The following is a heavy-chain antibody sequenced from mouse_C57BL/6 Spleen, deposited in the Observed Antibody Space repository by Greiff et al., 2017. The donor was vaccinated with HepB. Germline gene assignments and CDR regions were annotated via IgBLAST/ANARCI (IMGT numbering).Heavy chain of an antibody. CDR3: ARRYSNYGGFAY. CDR2: INPSTGGT. Sequence: VQLQQSGPELVKPGASVKISCKASGYSFTGYYMNWVKQSPEKSLEWIGEINPSTGGTTYNQKFKAKATLTVDKSSSTAYMQLKSLTSEESAVYDCARRYSNYGGFAYWGEGTLVTVSA. V-gene: IGHV1-42*01. J-gene: IGHJ3*01. D-gene: IGHD2-5*01. CDR1: GYSFTGYY.